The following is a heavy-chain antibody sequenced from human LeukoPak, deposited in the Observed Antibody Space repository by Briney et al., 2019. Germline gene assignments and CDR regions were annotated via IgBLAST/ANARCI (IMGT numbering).Heavy chain of an antibody. J-gene: IGHJ4*02. CDR2: IYNSDNT. Sequence: PSETLSLTCRVSGGSISGLYWSGSRQPAGKGLEWIGRIYNSDNTNYNPSLKSRVTTSIVTSKNQISLELSSVTAADTAVYYCASGPYGSGSYGVDNWGQGILVTISS. D-gene: IGHD3-10*01. CDR1: GGSISGLY. V-gene: IGHV4-4*07. CDR3: ASGPYGSGSYGVDN.